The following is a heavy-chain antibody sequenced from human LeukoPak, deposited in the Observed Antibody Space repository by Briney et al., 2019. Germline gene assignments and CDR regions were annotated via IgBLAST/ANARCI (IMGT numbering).Heavy chain of an antibody. D-gene: IGHD6-19*01. J-gene: IGHJ4*02. CDR2: IYSGGST. V-gene: IGHV3-53*01. CDR3: AKIRAPSGWFNSDY. CDR1: GFTVSSNY. Sequence: GGSLRLSCAASGFTVSSNYMSWVRQAPGKGLEWVSLIYSGGSTYYTDSVKGRFTISRDNSKNTLYLQMNSLRLEDTAAYYCAKIRAPSGWFNSDYWGQGTLVTVSS.